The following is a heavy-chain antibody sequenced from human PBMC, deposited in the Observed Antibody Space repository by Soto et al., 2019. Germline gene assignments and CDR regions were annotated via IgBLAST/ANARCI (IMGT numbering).Heavy chain of an antibody. J-gene: IGHJ6*02. CDR3: ARGKADRLLPGAIAV. CDR2: ISFDGRNK. V-gene: IGHV3-30*01. Sequence: PGGSLRLSCAASGFTFRTHGLLWVRQAPGKGLDWLALISFDGRNKYYADSVEGRFTISIDNSKTTLYLQMNSLGTEDTAVYFCARGKADRLLPGAIAVWGQSASVTSP. CDR1: GFTFRTHG. D-gene: IGHD6-6*01.